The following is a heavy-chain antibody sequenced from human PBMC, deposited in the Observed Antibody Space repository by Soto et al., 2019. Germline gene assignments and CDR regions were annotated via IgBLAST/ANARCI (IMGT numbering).Heavy chain of an antibody. J-gene: IGHJ4*02. CDR3: AKDYWSGYYDILTGYYPNREFDY. V-gene: IGHV3-23*01. Sequence: GGSLRLSCAASGFTFSSYAMSWVRQAPGKGLEWVSAISGSGGSTYYADSVKGRFTISRDNSKNTLYLQMNSLRAEDTAVYYCAKDYWSGYYDILTGYYPNREFDYWGQGTLVTVSS. CDR1: GFTFSSYA. CDR2: ISGSGGST. D-gene: IGHD3-9*01.